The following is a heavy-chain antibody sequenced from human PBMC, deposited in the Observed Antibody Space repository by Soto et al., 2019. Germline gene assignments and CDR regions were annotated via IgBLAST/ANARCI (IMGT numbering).Heavy chain of an antibody. CDR2: ISGDGGRT. V-gene: IGHV3-74*01. CDR3: VRDFMTMAGIQ. CDR1: GFTFSDYY. Sequence: GGSLRLSCAASGFTFSDYYIQWVRQGPGKGLVWVSAISGDGGRTYYAGSVRGRFAISRDNAKNTLYLQMNSLRADDTAVYYCVRDFMTMAGIQWGQGTLVTVSS. J-gene: IGHJ4*02. D-gene: IGHD6-19*01.